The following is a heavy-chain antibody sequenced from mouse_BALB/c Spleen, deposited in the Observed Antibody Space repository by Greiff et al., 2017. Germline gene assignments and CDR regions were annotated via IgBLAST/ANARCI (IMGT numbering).Heavy chain of an antibody. D-gene: IGHD2-12*01. CDR2: ILPGSGST. V-gene: IGHV1-9*01. CDR3: AREIRRGAYYAMDS. J-gene: IGHJ4*01. Sequence: VQLQQSGAELMKPGASVKISCKATGYTFSSYWIEWVKQRPGHGLEWIGEILPGSGSTNYNEKFKGKATFTADTSSNTAYMQLSSLTSEDSAVYYCAREIRRGAYYAMDSWGQGTSVTVSS. CDR1: GYTFSSYW.